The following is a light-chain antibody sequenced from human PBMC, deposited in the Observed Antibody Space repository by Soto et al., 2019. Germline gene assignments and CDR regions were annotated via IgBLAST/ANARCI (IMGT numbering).Light chain of an antibody. CDR3: QVWDSSSDHVV. Sequence: SYELTQPPSVSVAPGKTARINCGGNNIGSKSGHWYQQKPGQAPVLVIYYDSDRPSGIPERFSGSNSGNTATLTISRVEAGDEADYYCQVWDSSSDHVVFGGGTKLTVL. CDR1: NIGSKS. V-gene: IGLV3-21*04. J-gene: IGLJ2*01. CDR2: YDS.